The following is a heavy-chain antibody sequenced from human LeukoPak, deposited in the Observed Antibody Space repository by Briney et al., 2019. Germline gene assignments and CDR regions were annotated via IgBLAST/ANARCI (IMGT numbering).Heavy chain of an antibody. J-gene: IGHJ6*03. D-gene: IGHD6-6*01. CDR3: AKALAARPYYYYYYMDV. CDR1: GFTFDDYA. Sequence: GGSLRLSCAASGFTFDDYAMHRVRQAPGKGLEWVSGISWNSGSIGYADSVKGRFTISRDNAKNSLYLQMNGLRAEDTALYYCAKALAARPYYYYYYMDVWGKGTTVTVSS. V-gene: IGHV3-9*01. CDR2: ISWNSGSI.